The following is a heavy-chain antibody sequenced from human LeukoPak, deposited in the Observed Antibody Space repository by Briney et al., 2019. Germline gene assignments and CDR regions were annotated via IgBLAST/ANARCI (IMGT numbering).Heavy chain of an antibody. V-gene: IGHV3-33*08. CDR2: VWYGGNNK. CDR3: ANRHF. Sequence: PGGSLRLSCAASGFIFSSYGMHWVRQAPGKGLEWVAVVWYGGNNKNYADSVKGRFTISRDDAANTLYLQMNSLRVEDTAVYCCANRHFWGQGTLVTVSS. CDR1: GFIFSSYG. J-gene: IGHJ4*02. D-gene: IGHD3-3*02.